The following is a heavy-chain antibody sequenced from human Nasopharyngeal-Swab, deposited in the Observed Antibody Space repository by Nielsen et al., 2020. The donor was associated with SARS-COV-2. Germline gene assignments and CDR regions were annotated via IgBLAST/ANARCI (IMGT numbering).Heavy chain of an antibody. J-gene: IGHJ4*02. V-gene: IGHV4-31*03. CDR1: GGSISSGGYY. CDR2: IYYSGST. D-gene: IGHD5-18*01. CDR3: ARDGYSYGYYFDY. Sequence: SETLSLTCTVSGGSISSGGYYWSWIRQHPGKGLEWIGYIYYSGSTYYNPSLKSRVTISVDTSKNQFSLKLSSVTAADTAVYYCARDGYSYGYYFDYWGQGTLVTVSS.